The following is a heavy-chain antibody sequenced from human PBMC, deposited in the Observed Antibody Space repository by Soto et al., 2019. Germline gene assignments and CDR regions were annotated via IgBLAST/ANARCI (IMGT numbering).Heavy chain of an antibody. Sequence: ASMKVSCQASGYPFTNYSIHLVRPGPGQKVEGMGWINAGNGNKKYSQKFQGRVTITRDTSASTAYMELSSLRSEDTAVYYCARDLGLGYCSGGSCYPWYYMDVWGKGTTVTVSS. CDR1: GYPFTNYS. V-gene: IGHV1-3*01. CDR3: ARDLGLGYCSGGSCYPWYYMDV. CDR2: INAGNGNK. D-gene: IGHD2-15*01. J-gene: IGHJ6*03.